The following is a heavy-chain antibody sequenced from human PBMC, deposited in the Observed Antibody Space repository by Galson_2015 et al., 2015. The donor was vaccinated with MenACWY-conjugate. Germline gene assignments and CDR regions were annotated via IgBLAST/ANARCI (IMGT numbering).Heavy chain of an antibody. V-gene: IGHV3-23*01. CDR3: AKLLGVVTRNYYYYYGMDV. D-gene: IGHD2-21*02. J-gene: IGHJ6*02. Sequence: SLRLSCAASGFTFSSYAMSWVRQAPGKGLEWVSAISGSGGSTYYADSVKGRFTISRDNSKNTLYLQMNSLRAEDTAVYYCAKLLGVVTRNYYYYYGMDVWGQGTTATVSS. CDR1: GFTFSSYA. CDR2: ISGSGGST.